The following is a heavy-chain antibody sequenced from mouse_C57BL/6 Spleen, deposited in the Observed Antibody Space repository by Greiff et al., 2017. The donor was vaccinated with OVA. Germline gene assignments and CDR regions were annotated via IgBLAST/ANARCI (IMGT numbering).Heavy chain of an antibody. CDR2: INPNYGTT. Sequence: VEPGASVKISCKASGYSFTDYNMNWVKQSNGKSLEWIGVINPNYGTTSYNQKFKGKATLTVDQSSSTAYMQRNSLTSEYSAVYYCARSHYYGSSRYAMDYWGQGTSVTVSS. CDR3: ARSHYYGSSRYAMDY. D-gene: IGHD1-1*01. J-gene: IGHJ4*01. CDR1: GYSFTDYN. V-gene: IGHV1-39*01.